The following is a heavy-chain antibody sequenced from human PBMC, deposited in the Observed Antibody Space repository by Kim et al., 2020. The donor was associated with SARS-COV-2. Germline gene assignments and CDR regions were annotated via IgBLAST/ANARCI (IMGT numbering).Heavy chain of an antibody. J-gene: IGHJ5*02. D-gene: IGHD2-2*01. CDR3: ARGSIQQRFDP. Sequence: GGSLRLSCEASGFTFSSYWMNWVRQGPGKGLVWVSRIKSDGSDTHYADSVKGRFTISRDNAKNTLHLQLNSLGVEDTAIYYCARGSIQQRFDPWSQGPLDTVST. CDR2: IKSDGSDT. V-gene: IGHV3-74*01. CDR1: GFTFSSYW.